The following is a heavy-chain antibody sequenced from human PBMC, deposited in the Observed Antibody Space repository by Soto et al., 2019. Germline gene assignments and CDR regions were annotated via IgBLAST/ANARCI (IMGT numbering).Heavy chain of an antibody. J-gene: IGHJ4*02. D-gene: IGHD2-15*01. CDR2: IYHSGST. Sequence: SETLSLTCAVSGGSISSSNWWSWVRQPPGKGLEWIGEIYHSGSTNYNPSLKSRVTISVDKSKDQFSLKLSSVTAADTAVYYCARLRVVAALDFFDYWGQATLVTVSS. CDR1: GGSISSSNW. CDR3: ARLRVVAALDFFDY. V-gene: IGHV4-4*02.